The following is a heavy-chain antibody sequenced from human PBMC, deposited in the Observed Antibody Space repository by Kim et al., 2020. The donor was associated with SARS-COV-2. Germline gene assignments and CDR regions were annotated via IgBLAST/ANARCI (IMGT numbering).Heavy chain of an antibody. CDR1: GFTFSGYW. D-gene: IGHD2-15*01. J-gene: IGHJ4*02. CDR3: ASQTSAKAFDY. V-gene: IGHV3-7*01. CDR2: IKQDGSDK. Sequence: GGSLRLSCAASGFTFSGYWMSWVRQAPGKGLEWVANIKQDGSDKYYVDSVKGRFTISRDNAKNSLYLQMNSLRAEDTAVYYCASQTSAKAFDYWGQGTLITVSS.